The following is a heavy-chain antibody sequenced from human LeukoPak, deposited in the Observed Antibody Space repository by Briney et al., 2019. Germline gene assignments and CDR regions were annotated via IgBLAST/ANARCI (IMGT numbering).Heavy chain of an antibody. Sequence: ASETLSLTWTVSGDSISPYYWTWIRQPPGKGLEWFGYIYYNGNTNYNPSLKSRITISVDTSKNQFSLRLKSVTAAHTAVYYCARGPLSSRTTWTWFDPWGQGTLVTVSS. J-gene: IGHJ5*02. CDR1: GDSISPYY. D-gene: IGHD6-13*01. V-gene: IGHV4-59*01. CDR2: IYYNGNT. CDR3: ARGPLSSRTTWTWFDP.